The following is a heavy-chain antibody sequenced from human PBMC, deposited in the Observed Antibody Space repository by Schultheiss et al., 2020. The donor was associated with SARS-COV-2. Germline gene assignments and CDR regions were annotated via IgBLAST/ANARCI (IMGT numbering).Heavy chain of an antibody. D-gene: IGHD6-19*01. CDR2: IYTSGST. CDR1: GGSISSYY. J-gene: IGHJ6*02. CDR3: ARTRIAVAGTDYYYYYGMDV. Sequence: SETLSLTCTVSGGSISSYYWSWIRQPPGKGLEWIGRIYTSGSTNYNPSLRSRVTISVDTSKNQFSLKLSSVTAADTAVYYCARTRIAVAGTDYYYYYGMDVWGQGTTVTVSS. V-gene: IGHV4-4*08.